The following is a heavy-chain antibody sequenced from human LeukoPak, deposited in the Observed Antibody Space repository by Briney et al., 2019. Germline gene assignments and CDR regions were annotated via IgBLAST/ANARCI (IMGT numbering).Heavy chain of an antibody. CDR3: ARDRLGGDLTGESLY. J-gene: IGHJ4*02. CDR2: ISAYNGNT. V-gene: IGHV1-18*01. Sequence: AAVKVSCKATGYPFDNFGLTWVRQATGQGVEWMGWISAYNGNTHYVQKFRGRLTMTTDTSTTTAYLELRSLKSDDTAVYYCARDRLGGDLTGESLYWGQGTLVTVSS. CDR1: GYPFDNFG. D-gene: IGHD4-17*01.